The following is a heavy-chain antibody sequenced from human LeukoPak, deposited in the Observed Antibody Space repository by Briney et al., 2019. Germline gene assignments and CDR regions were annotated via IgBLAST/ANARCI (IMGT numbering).Heavy chain of an antibody. V-gene: IGHV3-21*01. D-gene: IGHD1-26*01. CDR1: GFTFNYYN. Sequence: PGGSLRLSCAASGFTFNYYNMNWVRQAPGKALEWVSSITSSGAYIFYADSVRGRFTISRDNAKNSLYLQMNSLRAEDTAVYYCARVDSGSQGYYYYYMDVWGKGTTVTVSS. CDR2: ITSSGAYI. J-gene: IGHJ6*03. CDR3: ARVDSGSQGYYYYYMDV.